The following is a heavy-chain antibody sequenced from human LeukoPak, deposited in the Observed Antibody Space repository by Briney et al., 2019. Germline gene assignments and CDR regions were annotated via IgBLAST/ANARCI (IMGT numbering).Heavy chain of an antibody. CDR2: IDPSSGGT. Sequence: ASVKVSCKASGYTFTGYYMHWVRQAPGQGLEWMGWIDPSSGGTNYVQKFQGRVTMTRDTSISTAYMELRSLRSDDTAVYYCARGIVATADYWGQGTLVTVSS. CDR3: ARGIVATADY. J-gene: IGHJ4*02. D-gene: IGHD3-22*01. CDR1: GYTFTGYY. V-gene: IGHV1-2*02.